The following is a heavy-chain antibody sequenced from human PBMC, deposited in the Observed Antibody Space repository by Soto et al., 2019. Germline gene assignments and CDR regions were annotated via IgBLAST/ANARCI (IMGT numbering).Heavy chain of an antibody. CDR1: GFTFSNYW. V-gene: IGHV3-7*04. Sequence: EVQLVESGGGLVQPGGSLRLSCAASGFTFSNYWMNWVRQAPGKGLEWVANINEDGSEKYYVDSAKGRFTISRDNAKNSLYLQMSGWRAENTALYYWGRVLFDYWGQGTLVPVPS. CDR2: INEDGSEK. J-gene: IGHJ4*02. CDR3: GRVLFDY.